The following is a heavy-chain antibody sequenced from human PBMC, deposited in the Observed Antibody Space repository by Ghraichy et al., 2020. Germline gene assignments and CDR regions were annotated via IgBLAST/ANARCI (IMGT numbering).Heavy chain of an antibody. D-gene: IGHD2-15*01. Sequence: SETLSLTCAVYGGSFSGYYWSWIRQPPGKGLEWIGEINHSGSTNYNPSLKSRVTISVDTSKNHFSLKLSSVTAADTAVYYCARGGIGGMDVWGQGTTVTVSS. J-gene: IGHJ6*02. V-gene: IGHV4-34*01. CDR3: ARGGIGGMDV. CDR2: INHSGST. CDR1: GGSFSGYY.